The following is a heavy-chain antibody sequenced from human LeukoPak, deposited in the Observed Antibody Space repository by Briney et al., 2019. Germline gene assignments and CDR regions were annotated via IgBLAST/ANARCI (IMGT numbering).Heavy chain of an antibody. V-gene: IGHV1-46*01. Sequence: ASMKLSCKASEYTFSSYYMHWVRQAPGQGLEWMGIINPSGDYTRYAQNFQGRVTMTRDTSTSTVYMELSSLRSEDTAVYFCAKDSGSFSADYWGQGTLVTVPS. CDR3: AKDSGSFSADY. D-gene: IGHD1-26*01. J-gene: IGHJ4*02. CDR1: EYTFSSYY. CDR2: INPSGDYT.